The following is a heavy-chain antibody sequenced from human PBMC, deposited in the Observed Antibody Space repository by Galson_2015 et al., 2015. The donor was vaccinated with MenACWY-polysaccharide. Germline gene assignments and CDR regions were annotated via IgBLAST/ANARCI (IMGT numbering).Heavy chain of an antibody. Sequence: SLRLSCAASGFTFSSYAMSWVRQAPGKGLEWVSAISGSGNNTYYADSVKGRFTISRDNSKNTLFLQVNSLKAEDTAVYYCAKDRDSSSWYSLVPNWYFDLWGRGTLVTVSS. D-gene: IGHD6-13*01. CDR2: ISGSGNNT. CDR1: GFTFSSYA. V-gene: IGHV3-23*01. J-gene: IGHJ2*01. CDR3: AKDRDSSSWYSLVPNWYFDL.